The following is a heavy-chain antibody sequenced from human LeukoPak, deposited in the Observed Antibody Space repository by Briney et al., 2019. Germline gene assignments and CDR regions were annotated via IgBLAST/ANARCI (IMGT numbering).Heavy chain of an antibody. Sequence: PGGSLRLSCAASGFTFSSYEMNWVRQAPGKGLEWVSYISNSGSTIYYADSVKGRFTISRDNAKNSLYLQMHSLRAEDTAVYYCASGHCSGGSCYSGWGQGTLVTVSS. D-gene: IGHD2-15*01. V-gene: IGHV3-48*03. J-gene: IGHJ4*02. CDR3: ASGHCSGGSCYSG. CDR2: ISNSGSTI. CDR1: GFTFSSYE.